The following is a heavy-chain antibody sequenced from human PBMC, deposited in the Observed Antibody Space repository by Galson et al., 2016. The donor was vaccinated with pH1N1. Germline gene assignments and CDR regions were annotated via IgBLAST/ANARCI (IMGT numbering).Heavy chain of an antibody. Sequence: SVKVSCKASGGTFINYAITWVRQAPGQGLEWMGGIIPLVDIANYAQKFQGRVTITADKSTKTAYMELSSLRSEDTAVYYCATASGYCSGDRCYYAFDMWGQGTVVTVS. J-gene: IGHJ3*02. V-gene: IGHV1-69*10. CDR1: GGTFINYA. CDR3: ATASGYCSGDRCYYAFDM. D-gene: IGHD2-15*01. CDR2: IIPLVDIA.